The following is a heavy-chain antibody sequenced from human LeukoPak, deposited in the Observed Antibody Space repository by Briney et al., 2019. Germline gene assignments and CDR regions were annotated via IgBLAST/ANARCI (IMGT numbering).Heavy chain of an antibody. J-gene: IGHJ4*02. D-gene: IGHD5-24*01. CDR2: INPNSGGT. Sequence: ASEKVSCKASGYTFTDHYMHWVRHPPGQGLEWMGWINPNSGGTNYAQKFQGRVSMTRDTSISTAYMELSRLRSDDTAVYYCARGHRDWHNLWGQGTLVTVSS. V-gene: IGHV1-2*02. CDR3: ARGHRDWHNL. CDR1: GYTFTDHY.